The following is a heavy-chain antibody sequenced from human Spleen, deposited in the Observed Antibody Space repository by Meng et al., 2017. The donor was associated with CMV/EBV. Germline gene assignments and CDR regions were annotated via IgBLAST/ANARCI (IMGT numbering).Heavy chain of an antibody. CDR1: GDSVSSGSYY. V-gene: IGHV4-61*01. CDR2: IYYSGST. Sequence: SETLSLSCTVSGDSVSSGSYYWTWIRQPPGKGLEWIGYIYYSGSTYNDPSLKSRVTISVDTSKNQFSLKLTSVTAADTAVYYCARVSRYDSGNYYNFFDYWGQGTLVTVSS. CDR3: ARVSRYDSGNYYNFFDY. J-gene: IGHJ4*02. D-gene: IGHD3-10*01.